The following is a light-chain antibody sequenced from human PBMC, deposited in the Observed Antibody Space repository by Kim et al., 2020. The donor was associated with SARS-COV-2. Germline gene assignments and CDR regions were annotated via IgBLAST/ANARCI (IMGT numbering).Light chain of an antibody. Sequence: SAYVGDRVNIPGQARQDISYQLNCYQHKPGKDPKLLNYDSSNLETGVPSRFSGSGSGTDFNFNISSLQPEDIETHYCQQYDNLFTFGPGTKVYIK. CDR1: QDISYQ. V-gene: IGKV1-33*01. CDR2: DSS. CDR3: QQYDNLFT. J-gene: IGKJ3*01.